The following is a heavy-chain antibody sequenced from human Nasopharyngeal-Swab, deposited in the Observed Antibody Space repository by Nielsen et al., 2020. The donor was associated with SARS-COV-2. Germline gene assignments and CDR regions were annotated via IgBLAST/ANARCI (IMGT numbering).Heavy chain of an antibody. CDR3: AREVGGVVPNWFDP. CDR2: NSSSSSTI. V-gene: IGHV3-48*04. J-gene: IGHJ5*02. CDR1: GFTFSSYS. D-gene: IGHD3-3*01. Sequence: GESLKISCAASGFTFSSYSMNWVRQAPGKGLEWVSYNSSSSSTIYYADSVKGRFTISRDNAKNSLYLQMNSLRAEDTAVYYCAREVGGVVPNWFDPWGQGTLVTVSS.